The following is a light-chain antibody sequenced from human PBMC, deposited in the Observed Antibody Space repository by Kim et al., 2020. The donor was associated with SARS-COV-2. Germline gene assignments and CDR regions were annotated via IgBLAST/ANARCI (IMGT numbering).Light chain of an antibody. J-gene: IGKJ1*01. V-gene: IGKV1-9*01. CDR2: AAS. CDR1: QGISSY. CDR3: QQLNSYPPWT. Sequence: SVRDRVTITCRASQGISSYLAWYQQKPGKAPKLLIYAASTLQSGVPSRFSGSGSGTEFTLTISSLQPEDFATYYCQQLNSYPPWTFGQGTKVDIK.